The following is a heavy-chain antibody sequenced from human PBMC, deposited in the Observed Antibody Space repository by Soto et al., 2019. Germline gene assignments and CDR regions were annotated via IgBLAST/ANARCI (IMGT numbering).Heavy chain of an antibody. D-gene: IGHD2-2*01. J-gene: IGHJ6*02. CDR1: GFTFSSYA. Sequence: EVQLLESGGGLVQPGGSLRLSCAASGFTFSSYAMSWVRQAPGKGLEWVSAISGSGGSTYYADSVKGRFTISRDNSKTTLYLQMNSLRAEDTAVYYCAKDGDCISTSCYAVYYYYGMDVWGQGTTVTVSS. CDR3: AKDGDCISTSCYAVYYYYGMDV. V-gene: IGHV3-23*01. CDR2: ISGSGGST.